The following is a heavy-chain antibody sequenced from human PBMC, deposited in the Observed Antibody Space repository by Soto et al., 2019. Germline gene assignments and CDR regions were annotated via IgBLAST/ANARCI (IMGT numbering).Heavy chain of an antibody. J-gene: IGHJ5*02. CDR1: GGSISSSSYY. CDR2: IYYSGST. Sequence: QLQLQESGPGLVKPSETLSLTCTVSGGSISSSSYYWGWIRQPPGKGLEWIGSIYYSGSTYYNPSLQSRVTISVDTSKNQFSLKLSSVTAADTAVYYCARRGYYDFWSGYYSENWFDPWGQGTLVTVSS. CDR3: ARRGYYDFWSGYYSENWFDP. V-gene: IGHV4-39*01. D-gene: IGHD3-3*01.